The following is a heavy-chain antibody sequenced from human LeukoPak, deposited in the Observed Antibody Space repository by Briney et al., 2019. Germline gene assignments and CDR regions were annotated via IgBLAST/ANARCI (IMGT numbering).Heavy chain of an antibody. J-gene: IGHJ5*02. V-gene: IGHV4-38-2*02. CDR1: GYSISSGYY. CDR2: IYHSGST. D-gene: IGHD1-20*01. CDR3: ARGIVTGTTNWFDP. Sequence: PSETLSLTCTVSGYSISSGYYWGWIRQPPGKGLEWIGSIYHSGSTYYNPSLKSRATISVDTSKNQFSLKLSSVTAADTAVYYCARGIVTGTTNWFDPWSQGILVTVSS.